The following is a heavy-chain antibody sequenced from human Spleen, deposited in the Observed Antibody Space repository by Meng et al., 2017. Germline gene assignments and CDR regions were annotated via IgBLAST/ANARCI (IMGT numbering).Heavy chain of an antibody. CDR1: GFTFSDYY. D-gene: IGHD3-22*01. J-gene: IGHJ4*02. CDR3: ARQPTQTLGGYDSSGYAFGY. V-gene: IGHV3-11*04. CDR2: ISGSGTSI. Sequence: GESLKISCAASGFTFSDYYMNWIRQTPGKGLEWVSYISGSGTSIYYADSVKGRFTISRDNSKNTLYLQMNSLRAEDTAVYYCARQPTQTLGGYDSSGYAFGYWGQGTLVTVSS.